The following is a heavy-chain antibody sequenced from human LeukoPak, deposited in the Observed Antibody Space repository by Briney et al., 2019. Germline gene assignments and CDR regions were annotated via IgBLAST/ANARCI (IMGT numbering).Heavy chain of an antibody. V-gene: IGHV3-48*01. Sequence: GGSLRLSCAASGFTFSSYAMSWVRQAPGKGLEWVSYISSSSTIYYADSVKGRFTISRDNAKNSLYLQMNSLRAEDTAVYYCARWAAVADAFDIWGQGTMVTVSS. J-gene: IGHJ3*02. D-gene: IGHD6-19*01. CDR2: ISSSSTI. CDR3: ARWAAVADAFDI. CDR1: GFTFSSYA.